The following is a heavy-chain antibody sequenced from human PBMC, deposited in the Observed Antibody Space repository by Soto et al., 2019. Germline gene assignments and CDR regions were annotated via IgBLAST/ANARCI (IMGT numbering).Heavy chain of an antibody. CDR1: GGTFSSYA. CDR3: ARPGDSSSSPYYYYGMDV. Sequence: SVKVSCKASGGTFSSYAISWVRQAPGQGLEWMGGIIPIFGTANYAQKFQGRVTITADESTSTAYMELSSLRSEDTAVYYCARPGDSSSSPYYYYGMDVWGQGTTVTVSS. CDR2: IIPIFGTA. D-gene: IGHD6-6*01. J-gene: IGHJ6*02. V-gene: IGHV1-69*13.